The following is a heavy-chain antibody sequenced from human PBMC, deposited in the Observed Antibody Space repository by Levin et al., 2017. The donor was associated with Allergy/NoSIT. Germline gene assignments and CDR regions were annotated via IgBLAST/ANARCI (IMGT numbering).Heavy chain of an antibody. V-gene: IGHV3-23*01. J-gene: IGHJ4*02. CDR2: ISGSGGST. D-gene: IGHD3-9*01. CDR1: GFTFSSYA. CDR3: AKDGIRYFDWLPYFDY. Sequence: PGGSLRLSCAASGFTFSSYAMSWVRQAPGKGLEWVSAISGSGGSTYYADSVKGRFTISRDNSKNTPYLQMNSLRAEDTAVYYCAKDGIRYFDWLPYFDYWGQGTLVTVSS.